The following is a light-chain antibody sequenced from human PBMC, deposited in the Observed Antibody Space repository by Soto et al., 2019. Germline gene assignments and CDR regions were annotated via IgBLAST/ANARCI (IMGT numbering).Light chain of an antibody. CDR1: SSDVGAYNY. CDR2: EVS. CDR3: SSYTSSSTYV. J-gene: IGLJ1*01. V-gene: IGLV2-14*01. Sequence: QSALTQPASVSGSPGQSITISCTGTSSDVGAYNYVSWYQQHPGKAPKLIIYEVSNRPSGVSNHFSGSKSGTTASLTISGLQAEDEADYYCSSYTSSSTYVFGAGTKLTVL.